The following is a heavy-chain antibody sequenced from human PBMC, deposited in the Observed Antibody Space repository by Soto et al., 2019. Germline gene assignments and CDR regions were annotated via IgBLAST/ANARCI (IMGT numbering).Heavy chain of an antibody. D-gene: IGHD3-22*01. CDR3: ARVLDYCDPYYYYGMDV. V-gene: IGHV1-3*01. Sequence: ASVKVSCKASGYTFTSYAMHWVRQAPGQRLEWMGWINAGNGNTKYSQKFQGRVTITRDTSASTAYMELSGLRSEDTAVYYCARVLDYCDPYYYYGMDVWGQGTTVTVSS. CDR2: INAGNGNT. J-gene: IGHJ6*02. CDR1: GYTFTSYA.